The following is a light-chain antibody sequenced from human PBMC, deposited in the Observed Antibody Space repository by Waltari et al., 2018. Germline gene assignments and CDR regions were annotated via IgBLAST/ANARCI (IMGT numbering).Light chain of an antibody. CDR1: GSDVGNYIL. V-gene: IGLV2-23*02. CDR2: EVT. Sequence: QSALTQPASVSGSPGQSITISCARTGSDVGNYILVSWYQQHAGEAPKLMIYEVTKRPSGVSNRFSGSKSGNTASLTISGLQAEDEADYYCCSYASGSTFVFGGGTKLTVL. J-gene: IGLJ2*01. CDR3: CSYASGSTFV.